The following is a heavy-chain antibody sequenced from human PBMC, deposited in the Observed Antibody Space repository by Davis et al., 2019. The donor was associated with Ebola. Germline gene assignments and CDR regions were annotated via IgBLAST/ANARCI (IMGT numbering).Heavy chain of an antibody. J-gene: IGHJ5*02. Sequence: PGGSLRLSCAASGFTFSSYAMSWVRQAPGKGLEWVSVISGSIDNADYADSVKDSVKGRFTISRDNAKNSLFLQMNNLRADDSAVYYCARGIPNWFDPWGQGTLVIVSS. CDR1: GFTFSSYA. CDR3: ARGIPNWFDP. V-gene: IGHV3-23*01. CDR2: ISGSIDNA.